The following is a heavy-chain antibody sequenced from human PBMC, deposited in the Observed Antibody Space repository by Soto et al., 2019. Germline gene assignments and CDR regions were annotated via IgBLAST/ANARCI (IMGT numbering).Heavy chain of an antibody. D-gene: IGHD2-15*01. V-gene: IGHV3-30-3*01. J-gene: IGHJ3*02. CDR2: ISYDGSNK. Sequence: QVQLVESGGGVVQPGRSLRLSCAASGFTFSSYAMHWVRQAPGKGLEWVAVISYDGSNKYYADSVKGRFTISRDNSKKKLYLKMNSLRAEDTDVYYCARTMRVVVARGAFDIWGQGTMVTVSS. CDR1: GFTFSSYA. CDR3: ARTMRVVVARGAFDI.